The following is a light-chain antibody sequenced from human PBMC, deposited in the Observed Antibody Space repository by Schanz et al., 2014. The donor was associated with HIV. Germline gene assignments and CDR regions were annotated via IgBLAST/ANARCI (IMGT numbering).Light chain of an antibody. J-gene: IGLJ2*01. CDR1: SSDVGGYNY. Sequence: QSALTQPASVSGSPGQSITISCTGTSSDVGGYNYVSWYQQHPGKAPKLMIYDVSNRPSGVSNRFSGSKSDTSASLAISGLRSEDEADYYCAAWDVNLNGPVFGGGTKLTVL. V-gene: IGLV2-14*03. CDR3: AAWDVNLNGPV. CDR2: DVS.